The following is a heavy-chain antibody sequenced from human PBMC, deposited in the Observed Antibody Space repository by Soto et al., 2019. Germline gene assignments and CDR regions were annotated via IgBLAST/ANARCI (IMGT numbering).Heavy chain of an antibody. CDR1: GYTFTSYG. D-gene: IGHD1-1*01. V-gene: IGHV1-18*01. CDR2: ISAHNGNT. CDR3: SRGRYGYS. J-gene: IGHJ4*02. Sequence: QVHLVQSGAEVKKPGASVKVSCKASGYTFTSYGITWVRQAPGQGLEWMGWISAHNGNTDYAQKLQGRVIVTRDTSTSTAYIELRRLISDDAAAYYCSRGRYGYSWGQGALVTVSS.